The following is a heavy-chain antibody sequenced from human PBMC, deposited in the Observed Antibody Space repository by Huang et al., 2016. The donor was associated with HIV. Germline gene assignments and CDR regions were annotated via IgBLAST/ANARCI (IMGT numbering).Heavy chain of an antibody. CDR3: ARHMDCSSSSCLAGGHERGPFDM. CDR2: IYYRGTT. V-gene: IGHV4-39*01. D-gene: IGHD2-2*01. J-gene: IGHJ3*02. Sequence: QLQLQESGPGLVKPSETLSLTCSVSGGSISSSSYYWGWIRQPPGKGLEWIGSIYYRGTTFYNPSLKMRVTISVDTSKNQFSLRLSSVTAADTSVYYCARHMDCSSSSCLAGGHERGPFDMWGQGTMVTVSS. CDR1: GGSISSSSYY.